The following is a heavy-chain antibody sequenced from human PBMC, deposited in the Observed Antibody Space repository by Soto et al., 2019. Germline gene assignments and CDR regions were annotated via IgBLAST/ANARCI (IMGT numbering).Heavy chain of an antibody. V-gene: IGHV4-59*01. CDR1: GGSMSSYY. D-gene: IGHD2-15*01. CDR3: ARGGGSSGV. CDR2: INYSGST. J-gene: IGHJ4*02. Sequence: SETLSLTCTASGGSMSSYYWDWIRQPPGKRLEWIGNINYSGSTNYNPSLKSRVTISVDTSKNQLSLKLTSVTAADTAVYYCARGGGSSGVWGQGTLVTVSS.